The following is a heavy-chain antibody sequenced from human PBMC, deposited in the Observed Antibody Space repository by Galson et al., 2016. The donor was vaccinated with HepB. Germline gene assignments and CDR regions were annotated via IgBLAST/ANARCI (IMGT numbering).Heavy chain of an antibody. Sequence: SLRLSCAVSGFTFSNYAMNWVRQAPGKALEWVSAITGGGRSTYYADSVKGRFTISRDNSKKTLFLQMNSLRAEDTALYYCATLQTFDSWGQGTLVTVSS. D-gene: IGHD2-21*02. J-gene: IGHJ4*02. CDR3: ATLQTFDS. CDR1: GFTFSNYA. V-gene: IGHV3-23*01. CDR2: ITGGGRST.